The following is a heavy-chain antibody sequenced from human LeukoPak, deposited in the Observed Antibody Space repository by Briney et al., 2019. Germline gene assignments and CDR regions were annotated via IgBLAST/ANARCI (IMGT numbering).Heavy chain of an antibody. CDR3: AKSTSSWERVDY. CDR1: GFTFSSYA. Sequence: GGSLRLSYAASGFTFSSYAMSWVRQAPGKGLEWVSSISGNSGRTYYADSVKGRFSISRDNSNNTLYLQMNSLRAEDAAVYYCAKSTSSWERVDYWGQGTLVTVSS. CDR2: ISGNSGRT. J-gene: IGHJ4*02. D-gene: IGHD6-13*01. V-gene: IGHV3-23*01.